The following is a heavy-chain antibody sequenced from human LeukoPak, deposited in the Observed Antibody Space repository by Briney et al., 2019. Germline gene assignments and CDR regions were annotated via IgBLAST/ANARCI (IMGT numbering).Heavy chain of an antibody. CDR1: GFIFSDYY. Sequence: GGSLRLSRAASGFIFSDYYMTWIRQAPGKGLEWISSISSSSSYIFNADSVRGRFTISRDNAKNSLFLQINTLRAEDTAVYYCARDVVGYYDSSGYYLSAFDIWGQGTMVTVSS. V-gene: IGHV3-11*06. CDR3: ARDVVGYYDSSGYYLSAFDI. J-gene: IGHJ3*02. CDR2: ISSSSSYI. D-gene: IGHD3-22*01.